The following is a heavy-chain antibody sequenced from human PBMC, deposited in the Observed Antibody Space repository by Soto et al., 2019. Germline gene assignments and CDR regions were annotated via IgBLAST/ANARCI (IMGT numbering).Heavy chain of an antibody. CDR1: GGSFSGYY. CDR3: ARGGAAYYYDSSGYCFDY. CDR2: INHSGST. V-gene: IGHV4-34*01. Sequence: QVQLQQWGAGLLKPSETLSLTCAVYGGSFSGYYWSWIRQPPGKGLEWIGEINHSGSTNYNPSLKSRVTTSVDTSKNQFSLKLSCVTAADTAVYYCARGGAAYYYDSSGYCFDYWGQGTLVTVSS. D-gene: IGHD3-22*01. J-gene: IGHJ4*02.